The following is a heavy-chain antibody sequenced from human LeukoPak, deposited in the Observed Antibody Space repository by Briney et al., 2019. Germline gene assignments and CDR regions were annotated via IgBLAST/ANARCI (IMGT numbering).Heavy chain of an antibody. J-gene: IGHJ4*02. V-gene: IGHV3-11*05. CDR1: GFTFSDYY. CDR2: ISSSGSYS. Sequence: KPGGSLRLSCAASGFTFSDYYMSWVRQAPGKGLEWISYISSSGSYSHYADSVKGRFTIARDNARNSVFLQMNGLRAEDTAVYYCARDFGGDGYKLGGFDFWGLGTLVTVSS. D-gene: IGHD5-24*01. CDR3: ARDFGGDGYKLGGFDF.